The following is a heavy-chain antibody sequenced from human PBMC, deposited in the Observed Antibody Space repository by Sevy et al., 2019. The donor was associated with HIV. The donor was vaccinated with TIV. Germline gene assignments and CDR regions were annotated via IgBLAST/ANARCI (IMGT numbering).Heavy chain of an antibody. Sequence: ASVKVSCKASGYTFTSYRIYWVRQAPGQGLEWMGWVSAHNGDTNYVQKVQGRVAMTTDTSTSTAYMELRSLTSDDTVVYYCARAYCSGGSCYSLAYWGQRSLVTVSS. V-gene: IGHV1-18*01. D-gene: IGHD2-15*01. CDR2: VSAHNGDT. J-gene: IGHJ4*02. CDR1: GYTFTSYR. CDR3: ARAYCSGGSCYSLAY.